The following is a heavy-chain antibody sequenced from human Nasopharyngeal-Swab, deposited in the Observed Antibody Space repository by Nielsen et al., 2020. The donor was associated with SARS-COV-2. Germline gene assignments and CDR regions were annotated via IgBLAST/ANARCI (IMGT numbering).Heavy chain of an antibody. V-gene: IGHV1-2*02. CDR1: GYTFTDYY. CDR3: ASPVEMSTT. J-gene: IGHJ5*02. CDR2: MNPHHGGT. Sequence: ASVKVSCKPSGYTFTDYYMHWVRQAPGQGLERMGWMNPHHGGTNYEQKFQGRLTITADTSTTTAYMELSSLRSEYTAVYYCASPVEMSTTWGQGTLVTVSS. D-gene: IGHD5-24*01.